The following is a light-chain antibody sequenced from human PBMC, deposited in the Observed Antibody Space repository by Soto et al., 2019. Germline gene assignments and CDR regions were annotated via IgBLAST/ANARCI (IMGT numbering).Light chain of an antibody. CDR1: QNINRC. Sequence: DIQMTQSPPSLYASIGDRVTITCRASQNINRCLNWYQQKAATAPKLLIYAASTAQGGVPSRFSGSGSGTDFTLTIGSLQPEDLATYYCQQCYSAVTFGPGTKVAI. CDR3: QQCYSAVT. V-gene: IGKV1-39*01. CDR2: AAS. J-gene: IGKJ3*01.